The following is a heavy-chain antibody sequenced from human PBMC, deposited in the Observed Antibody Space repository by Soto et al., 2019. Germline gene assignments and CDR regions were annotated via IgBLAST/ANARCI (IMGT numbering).Heavy chain of an antibody. V-gene: IGHV4-59*01. Sequence: SETLSLTCTVSGGSISSYYLNWIRQPPGKGLEWIGNIYYSGSTNYNPSLKSRVTISVDMSKNQYSLKLSSVSAADTAVYYCARDAYDYYDTYQFHGMDVWGQGTLVTVSS. CDR3: ARDAYDYYDTYQFHGMDV. J-gene: IGHJ6*02. D-gene: IGHD5-12*01. CDR2: IYYSGST. CDR1: GGSISSYY.